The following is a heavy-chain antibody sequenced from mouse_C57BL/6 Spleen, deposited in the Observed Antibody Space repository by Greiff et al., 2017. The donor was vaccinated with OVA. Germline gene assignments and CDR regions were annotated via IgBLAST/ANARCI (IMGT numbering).Heavy chain of an antibody. J-gene: IGHJ2*01. V-gene: IGHV1-4*01. CDR2: INPSSGYT. Sequence: VKLMESGAELARPGASVKMSCKASGYTFTSYTMHWVKQRPGQGLEWIGYINPSSGYTKYNQKFKDKATLTADKSYSTAYMQLSSLTSEDSAVYYCARNGITTYTWFDYWGQGTTLTVSS. CDR3: ARNGITTYTWFDY. D-gene: IGHD1-1*01. CDR1: GYTFTSYT.